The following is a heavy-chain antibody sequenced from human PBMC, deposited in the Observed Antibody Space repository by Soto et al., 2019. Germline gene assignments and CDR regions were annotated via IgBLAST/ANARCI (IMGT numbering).Heavy chain of an antibody. CDR3: EDNTSHDTDPLWPY. CDR2: TYPGDSAT. V-gene: IGHV5-51*01. CDR1: GFAFSNYW. Sequence: PGESLKISCKTSGFAFSNYWVGWVRQMPGKGFEWMGITYPGDSATKYSPSFQGHVTISSDKSTNTAYLQWSSLRASDTAIYFCEDNTSHDTDPLWPYWGQGTLVTVSS. D-gene: IGHD2-15*01. J-gene: IGHJ4*02.